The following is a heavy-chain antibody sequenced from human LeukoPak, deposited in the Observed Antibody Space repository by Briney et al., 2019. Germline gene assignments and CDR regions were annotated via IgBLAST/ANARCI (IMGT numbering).Heavy chain of an antibody. D-gene: IGHD6-19*01. Sequence: SETLSLTCAVSGYSISSSNWWGWIRQPPGKGLEWIGYIYYSGSTYYNPSLKSRVTISVDTSKNQFSLKLSSVTAADTAVYYCARNFRQWLVPTLPAVFDYWGQGTLVTVSS. CDR3: ARNFRQWLVPTLPAVFDY. CDR2: IYYSGST. CDR1: GYSISSSNW. V-gene: IGHV4-28*01. J-gene: IGHJ4*02.